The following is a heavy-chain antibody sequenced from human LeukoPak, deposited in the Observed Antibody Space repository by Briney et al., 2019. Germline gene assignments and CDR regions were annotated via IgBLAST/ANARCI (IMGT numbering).Heavy chain of an antibody. Sequence: GASVKVSCKASGYTFTSYYMHWVRQAPGQGLEWMGWINPNSGGTNYAQKFQGRVTMTRDTSISTAYVELSRLTSDDTAVYYCAAIAYSSSWFSLGDFWGQGTLVTVSS. CDR1: GYTFTSYY. V-gene: IGHV1-2*02. J-gene: IGHJ4*02. CDR2: INPNSGGT. D-gene: IGHD6-13*01. CDR3: AAIAYSSSWFSLGDF.